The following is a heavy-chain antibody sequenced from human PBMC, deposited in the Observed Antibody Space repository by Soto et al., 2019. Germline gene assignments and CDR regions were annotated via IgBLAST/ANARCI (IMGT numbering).Heavy chain of an antibody. D-gene: IGHD2-21*01. Sequence: SDPLSLTCTASVRTISTSIYYRRWIRKPPGKGLEWIGSIYYSGSTYYNLSLKSRVTISVDTSKNQFSLQLSSVTVADTAVYYCARDFKRNNRATGAIENWGLGDLLTVSS. J-gene: IGHJ4*02. CDR3: ARDFKRNNRATGAIEN. CDR2: IYYSGST. V-gene: IGHV4-39*02. CDR1: VRTISTSIYY.